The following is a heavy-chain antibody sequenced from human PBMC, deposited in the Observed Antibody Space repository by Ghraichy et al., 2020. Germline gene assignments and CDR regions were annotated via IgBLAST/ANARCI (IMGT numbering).Heavy chain of an antibody. D-gene: IGHD5-24*01. CDR2: IYYSGST. CDR1: GGSISSYY. CDR3: ARAHSTYNTHNYFDP. Sequence: SETLSLTCTVSGGSISSYYWSWVRQPPGKGLEWIGYIYYSGSTNYNPSLKSRVAISVDTSKNQFSLKLTSVTAADTAVYYCARAHSTYNTHNYFDPWGQGTLVTVSS. V-gene: IGHV4-59*01. J-gene: IGHJ5*02.